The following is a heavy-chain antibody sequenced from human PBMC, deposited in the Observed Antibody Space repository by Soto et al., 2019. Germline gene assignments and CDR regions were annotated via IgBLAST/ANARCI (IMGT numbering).Heavy chain of an antibody. CDR1: GYTFTVYY. V-gene: IGHV1-2*02. CDR3: ARDLAKGGGSAGFDY. Sequence: QVQLVQSGAEVKKPGASVNVSCKASGYTFTVYYMPWVRQAPGQGLEWMGWITPKSGGTMYPQKFQGRVTMTWDTSISTAYMALTRLRSDDTAVYYCARDLAKGGGSAGFDYWGQGTLVTVSS. D-gene: IGHD1-26*01. CDR2: ITPKSGGT. J-gene: IGHJ4*02.